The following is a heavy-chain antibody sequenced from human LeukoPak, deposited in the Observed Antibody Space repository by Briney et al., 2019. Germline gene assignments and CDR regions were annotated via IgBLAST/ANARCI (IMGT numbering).Heavy chain of an antibody. J-gene: IGHJ5*02. D-gene: IGHD3-10*01. CDR3: AREDGSASYYNNWFDP. CDR1: GFTFSFYG. V-gene: IGHV3-33*01. Sequence: GRSLRLSCAASGFTFSFYGMHWVRQAPGKGPEWVAVIWSDGSNKYYADSVKGRFTISRDNSKNTLYLQMNSLRAEDTAVYYCAREDGSASYYNNWFDPWGQGTLVTVSS. CDR2: IWSDGSNK.